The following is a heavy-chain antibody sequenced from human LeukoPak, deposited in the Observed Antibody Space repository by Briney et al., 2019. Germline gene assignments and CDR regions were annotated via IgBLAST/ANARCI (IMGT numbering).Heavy chain of an antibody. J-gene: IGHJ6*03. CDR2: INSDGSST. CDR3: ARDSGSYPYYYYYMDV. V-gene: IGHV3-74*01. D-gene: IGHD1-26*01. Sequence: GGSLRLSCAASGFTFSSYWMHWVRQAPGKGLVWVSRINSDGSSTSYADSVKGRFTISRDNAKNTLYLQMNSLRAEDTAVYYCARDSGSYPYYYYYMDVWGKGTTVTVSS. CDR1: GFTFSSYW.